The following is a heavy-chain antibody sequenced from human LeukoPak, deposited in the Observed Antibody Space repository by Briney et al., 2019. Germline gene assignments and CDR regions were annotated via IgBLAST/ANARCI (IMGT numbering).Heavy chain of an antibody. V-gene: IGHV4-59*01. J-gene: IGHJ3*02. D-gene: IGHD3-10*01. Sequence: SETLSLTCTVSGGSISSYYWSWLRQPPGKGLEWIGYIYYSGSTNYNPSLKSRVTISLDTSKNQFSLKLSSLTAADTAVYYCARRVAGESRAFDIWGQGTMVTASS. CDR1: GGSISSYY. CDR3: ARRVAGESRAFDI. CDR2: IYYSGST.